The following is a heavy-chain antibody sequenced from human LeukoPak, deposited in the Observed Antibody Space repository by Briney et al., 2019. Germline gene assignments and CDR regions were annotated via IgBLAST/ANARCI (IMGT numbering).Heavy chain of an antibody. D-gene: IGHD5-18*01. J-gene: IGHJ4*02. CDR1: GFTFGSHA. Sequence: GGSLRLSCEASGFTFGSHAMYWVRQAPGKGLEWVAGIFGSGGSPHYADSVKGRFTISRDNPRNTVHLQINSLRDDDTAVYYCGKTTVGYSSGQKPAWPVDFWGQGTLVTVSS. CDR2: IFGSGGSP. V-gene: IGHV3-23*01. CDR3: GKTTVGYSSGQKPAWPVDF.